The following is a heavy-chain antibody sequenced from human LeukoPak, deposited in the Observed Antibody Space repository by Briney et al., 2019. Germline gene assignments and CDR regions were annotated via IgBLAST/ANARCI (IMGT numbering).Heavy chain of an antibody. CDR3: AGSSVETQQLARFAY. CDR2: INLSGGGT. Sequence: AAVKLSCTASGYTFIIYYMHMVRQAPGQGLEWMGIINLSGGGTSHAQKFQGRVTMSRDTSTGTVYMELSSLRSEDTAVYYCAGSSVETQQLARFAYWG. D-gene: IGHD6-13*01. J-gene: IGHJ4*01. CDR1: GYTFIIYY. V-gene: IGHV1-46*01.